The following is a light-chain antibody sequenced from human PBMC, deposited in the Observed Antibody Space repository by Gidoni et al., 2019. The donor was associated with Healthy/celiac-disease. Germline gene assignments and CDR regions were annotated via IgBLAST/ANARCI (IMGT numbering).Light chain of an antibody. CDR3: QQSYSTPWT. J-gene: IGKJ1*01. V-gene: IGKV1-39*01. Sequence: DIQMTQSPSSLSASVGNRVTITCRASQSISSYLNWYQQKPGKAPKLLIYAASSLQSGVPSRFSGSGSGTDFNLTISTLQPEDFATHYCQQSYSTPWTFGQXTKVEIK. CDR1: QSISSY. CDR2: AAS.